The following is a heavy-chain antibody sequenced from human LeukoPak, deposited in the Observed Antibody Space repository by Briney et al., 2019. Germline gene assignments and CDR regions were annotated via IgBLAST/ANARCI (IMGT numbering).Heavy chain of an antibody. V-gene: IGHV1-18*01. J-gene: IGHJ6*03. D-gene: IGHD3-9*01. CDR1: GYTFTSYG. CDR2: ISAYNGNT. Sequence: GASVKVSCKASGYTFTSYGISWVRQAPGQGLEWMGWISAYNGNTNYAQKLQGRVTMTTDTSTSTAYMELRSLRSDDTAVYYCARVARGYDILTGCYYYMDVWGKGTTVTVSS. CDR3: ARVARGYDILTGCYYYMDV.